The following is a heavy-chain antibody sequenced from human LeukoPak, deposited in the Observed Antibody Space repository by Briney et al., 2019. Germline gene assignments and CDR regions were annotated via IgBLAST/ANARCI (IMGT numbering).Heavy chain of an antibody. V-gene: IGHV1-2*02. D-gene: IGHD6-19*01. Sequence: GASVKVSCKASGYTFTSYYMHWVRQAPGQGLEWMGWINPNSGGTNYAQKFQGRVTMTRDTSISTAYMELSRLRSDDTAVYYCARGIAVAGKPFDYYYYMDVWGKGTTVTISS. CDR2: INPNSGGT. CDR3: ARGIAVAGKPFDYYYYMDV. J-gene: IGHJ6*03. CDR1: GYTFTSYY.